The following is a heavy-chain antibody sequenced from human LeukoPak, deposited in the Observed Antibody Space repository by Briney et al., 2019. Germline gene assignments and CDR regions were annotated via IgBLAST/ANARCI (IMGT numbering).Heavy chain of an antibody. CDR2: IYYSGST. V-gene: IGHV4-59*01. CDR3: ARDRLVRGVNSYYYGMDV. D-gene: IGHD3-10*01. CDR1: RGSISSYY. J-gene: IGHJ6*02. Sequence: PSETLSLTCTVSRGSISSYYWSWIRQPPGKGLEWIGYIYYSGSTNYNPSLKSRVTISVDTSKNQFSLKLSSVTAADTAVYYCARDRLVRGVNSYYYGMDVWGQGTTVTVSS.